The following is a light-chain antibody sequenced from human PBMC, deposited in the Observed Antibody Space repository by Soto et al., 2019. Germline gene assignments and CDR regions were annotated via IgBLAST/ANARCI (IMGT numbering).Light chain of an antibody. Sequence: DIQLTQSPSFLSASVGDRVTITCRASQGISSYLAWYQQKPGKAPKLLIYAASTLQSGVPSRFSGSGSGTEFTLTISSLQPEDVATYYCQQLNSYPPTFGHGTKLDIK. V-gene: IGKV1-9*01. CDR3: QQLNSYPPT. CDR1: QGISSY. CDR2: AAS. J-gene: IGKJ2*01.